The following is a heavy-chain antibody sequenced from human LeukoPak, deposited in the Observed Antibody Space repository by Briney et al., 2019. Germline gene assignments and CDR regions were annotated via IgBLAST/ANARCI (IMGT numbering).Heavy chain of an antibody. CDR2: INSGGSGT. V-gene: IGHV3-74*01. CDR1: GFAFSSNW. J-gene: IGHJ4*02. CDR3: ATSLGPLTEY. Sequence: GGSLRLSCAASGFAFSSNWMHWVRQTPGKGQVWVSRINSGGSGTSYAASVEGRFTISRDNVKNTLYLQMDSLRAEDTAVYYCATSLGPLTEYWGQGTLVTVSS. D-gene: IGHD7-27*01.